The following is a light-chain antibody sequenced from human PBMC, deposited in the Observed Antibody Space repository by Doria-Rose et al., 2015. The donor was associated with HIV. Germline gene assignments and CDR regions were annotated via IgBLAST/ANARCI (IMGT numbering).Light chain of an antibody. CDR2: DGS. Sequence: TQSPGTLSLSPGERATLSCRASQSFSSTYLAWYQQKPGQAHSLLIYDGSTRATRIPDRFSASGSGKDFTLTINRLEPEDFALYYCHQYGTAWTFGQGTRVEI. CDR3: HQYGTAWT. J-gene: IGKJ1*01. V-gene: IGKV3-20*01. CDR1: QSFSSTY.